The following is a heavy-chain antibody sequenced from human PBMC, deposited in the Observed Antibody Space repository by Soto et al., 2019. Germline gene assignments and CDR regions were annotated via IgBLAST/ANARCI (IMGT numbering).Heavy chain of an antibody. CDR3: ETTWASYDVWEV. V-gene: IGHV4-38-2*02. CDR2: FHHSGSTYDDGST. J-gene: IGHJ6*02. D-gene: IGHD3-3*01. Sequence: SETLSLTCTVSGYSITSGHYWGWIRQSPGKGLEWIGSFHHSGSTYDDGSTFYNPSLESRVTISVDTSKKQFSLKLRSVTAADSAVYYCETTWASYDVWEVWDLGTTVTVS. CDR1: GYSITSGHY.